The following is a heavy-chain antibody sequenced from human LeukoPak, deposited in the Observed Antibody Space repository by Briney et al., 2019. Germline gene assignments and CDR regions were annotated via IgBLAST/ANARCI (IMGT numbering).Heavy chain of an antibody. CDR1: GFTFSSYE. V-gene: IGHV3-48*03. Sequence: PGWSLRLSCAASGFTFSSYEMNWVRQAPGKGLAWVSYISSSGSSIHYADSVKGRFTISRDNAKNSLYLQMNSLRAEDTAVYHCARQISRYCSGGSCYSGWEFYFDYWGQGTPVTVSS. CDR2: ISSSGSSI. CDR3: ARQISRYCSGGSCYSGWEFYFDY. D-gene: IGHD2-15*01. J-gene: IGHJ4*02.